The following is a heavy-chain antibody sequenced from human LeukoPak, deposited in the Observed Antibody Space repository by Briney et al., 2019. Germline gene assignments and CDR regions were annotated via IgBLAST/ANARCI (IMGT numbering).Heavy chain of an antibody. V-gene: IGHV3-33*01. Sequence: PGRSLRLSCAASGFTFSSYGMHWVRQAPGKGLEWVAVIWYDGSSKYYADSVKGRFTISRDNSKNTLYLQMNSLRAEDTAVYYCTREGSGWYDYWGQGTLVTVSS. CDR3: TREGSGWYDY. CDR1: GFTFSSYG. CDR2: IWYDGSSK. J-gene: IGHJ4*02. D-gene: IGHD6-19*01.